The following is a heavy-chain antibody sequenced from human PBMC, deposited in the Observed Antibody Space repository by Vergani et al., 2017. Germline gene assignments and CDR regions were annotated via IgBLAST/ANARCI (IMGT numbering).Heavy chain of an antibody. Sequence: EVQLVQSGAEVKKPGESLKISCKGSGYSFTSYWIGWVRQMPGKGLEWMGIIYPGDSDTRYSPSFQGQVTISADKSISTAYLQWSSLKASDTAMYYCARHGYVYYYGSGMGNWFDPWGQGTLVTVSS. J-gene: IGHJ5*02. D-gene: IGHD3-10*01. CDR1: GYSFTSYW. V-gene: IGHV5-51*01. CDR2: IYPGDSDT. CDR3: ARHGYVYYYGSGMGNWFDP.